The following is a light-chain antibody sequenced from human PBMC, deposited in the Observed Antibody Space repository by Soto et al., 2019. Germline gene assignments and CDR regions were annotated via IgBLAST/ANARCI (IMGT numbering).Light chain of an antibody. CDR2: KAS. V-gene: IGKV1-5*03. CDR3: QQYNTYSRT. CDR1: QGISWR. Sequence: DIPMTQAPFTVSASLGGRGTITCPARQGISWRLAWYQQKPGKAPKHLIFKASSLESGVPSRFSGSGSGTEFTLTISSLQPDDFATYYCQQYNTYSRTFGQGTKVEIK. J-gene: IGKJ1*01.